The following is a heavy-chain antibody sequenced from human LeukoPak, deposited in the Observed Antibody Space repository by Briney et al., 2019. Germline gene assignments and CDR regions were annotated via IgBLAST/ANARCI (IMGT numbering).Heavy chain of an antibody. CDR3: AKRVSTGWYYYDY. V-gene: IGHV3-23*01. J-gene: IGHJ4*02. CDR1: EFTFSSSS. CDR2: ISVSGGI. D-gene: IGHD6-19*01. Sequence: GGSLRLSCAASEFTFSSSSMSWVRQAPGKWLEWVSSISVSGGIYYADSVKGLFTISRDNSKNTLFLQMNSLRDEDTAVYYCAKRVSTGWYYYDYWGQGTLVTVSS.